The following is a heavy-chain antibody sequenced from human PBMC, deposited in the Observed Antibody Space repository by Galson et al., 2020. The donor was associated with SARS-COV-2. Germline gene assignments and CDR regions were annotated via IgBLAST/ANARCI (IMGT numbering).Heavy chain of an antibody. CDR1: GFTFSSYS. V-gene: IGHV3-21*01. J-gene: IGHJ6*02. CDR3: ARQPNGMDV. CDR2: ISGSSRYI. Sequence: GGSLRLSCAASGFTFSSYSMNWVRQAPGKRLEWVSSISGSSRYISYADSVKGRFTISRDNAKNSLFLHMNSLRAEDTAVYYCARQPNGMDVWGQGTTVTVSS.